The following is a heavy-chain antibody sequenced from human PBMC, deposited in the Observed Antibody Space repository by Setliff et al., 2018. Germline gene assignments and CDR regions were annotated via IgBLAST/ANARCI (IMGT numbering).Heavy chain of an antibody. V-gene: IGHV4-30-4*08. J-gene: IGHJ4*02. CDR2: IHHSGDT. CDR1: GDSISRGTHY. D-gene: IGHD3-10*01. CDR3: ASELMYFGEHFPED. Sequence: TLSLTCSVSGDSISRGTHYWSWIRQPPGKGLEWIGYIHHSGDTYYSPSLERRLTMSVDTSRNQFSLKLTSVTVADTAVYFCASELMYFGEHFPEDWGLGMLVTVSS.